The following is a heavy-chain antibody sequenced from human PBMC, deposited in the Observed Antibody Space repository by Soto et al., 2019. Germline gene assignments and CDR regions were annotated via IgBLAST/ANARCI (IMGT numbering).Heavy chain of an antibody. CDR1: GFVFYEYV. D-gene: IGHD6-25*01. CDR3: AKDETGIAATGTLVTPYFQF. V-gene: IGHV3-23*01. Sequence: GGSLRLTCAASGFVFYEYVMNWVRQTQGRGLEWVAGCSGSGVDTFYADSVKGLLVISRDISEHTVYLQMNGPRTEDTAIYYCAKDETGIAATGTLVTPYFQFWGQGTLVTVSS. J-gene: IGHJ4*02. CDR2: CSGSGVDT.